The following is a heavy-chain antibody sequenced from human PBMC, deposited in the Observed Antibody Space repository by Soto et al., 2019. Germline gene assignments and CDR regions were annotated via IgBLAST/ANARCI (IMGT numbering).Heavy chain of an antibody. Sequence: SETLSHTCAVSGGSISSGGYCWSWIRQPPGKGLEWIGYIYHSGSTYYNPSLKSRVTISVDRSKNQFSLKLSSVTAADTAVYYCARGRDGYNYFDYWGQGTLVTV. CDR2: IYHSGST. D-gene: IGHD5-12*01. CDR1: GGSISSGGYC. J-gene: IGHJ4*02. V-gene: IGHV4-30-2*01. CDR3: ARGRDGYNYFDY.